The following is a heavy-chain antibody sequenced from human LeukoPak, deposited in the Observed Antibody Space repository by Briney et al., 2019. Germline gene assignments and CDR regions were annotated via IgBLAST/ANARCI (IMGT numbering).Heavy chain of an antibody. CDR2: INSDGSST. D-gene: IGHD2-21*02. Sequence: GGSLKLSREASGFTFSSYWMHWVRQAPGKGLEWVSRINSDGSSTSYADSVKGRFTISRDNAKNTVYLQMNSLRAEDTAVYYCARHGGYCGGDCHDAFDIWGQGTMVTVSP. CDR1: GFTFSSYW. J-gene: IGHJ3*02. V-gene: IGHV3-74*01. CDR3: ARHGGYCGGDCHDAFDI.